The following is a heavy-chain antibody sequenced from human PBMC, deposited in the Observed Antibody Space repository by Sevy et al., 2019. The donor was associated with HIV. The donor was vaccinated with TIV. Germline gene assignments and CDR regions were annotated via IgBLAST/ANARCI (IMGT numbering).Heavy chain of an antibody. V-gene: IGHV3-30*15. D-gene: IGHD2-15*01. CDR1: GFTFNSHG. CDR2: ISYDGRIK. CDR3: ASEGGHTAAWSPGNF. Sequence: GGSLRLSCAASGFTFNSHGFYWVRQAPGRGLEWVALISYDGRIKYYADSVKGRFIISRDDARNTLYLQMSGLRAEDTAVYYCASEGGHTAAWSPGNFWGQGTLVTVSS. J-gene: IGHJ4*02.